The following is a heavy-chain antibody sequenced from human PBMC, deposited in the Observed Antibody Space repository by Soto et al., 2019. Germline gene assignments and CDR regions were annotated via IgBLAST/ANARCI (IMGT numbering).Heavy chain of an antibody. CDR2: IYFRGNN. D-gene: IGHD3-9*01. Sequence: QLQLQESGPGLVKPSETLSLTCSVSGDSINSDKYYWVWIRQPPGQGLEWIGSIYFRGNNYYNPPPQTRVTISLDKSKRQFSLKLNSVTAADSAVYFCARLEGLATISYYFDFWGQGALVTVSS. CDR3: ARLEGLATISYYFDF. CDR1: GDSINSDKYY. J-gene: IGHJ4*02. V-gene: IGHV4-39*01.